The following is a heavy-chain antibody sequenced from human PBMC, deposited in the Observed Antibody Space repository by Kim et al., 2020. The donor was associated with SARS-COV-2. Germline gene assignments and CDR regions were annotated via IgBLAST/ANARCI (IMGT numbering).Heavy chain of an antibody. D-gene: IGHD3-22*01. J-gene: IGHJ5*02. V-gene: IGHV1-46*01. CDR1: GYTFTSYY. CDR2: INPSGGST. Sequence: ASVKVSCKASGYTFTSYYMHWVRQAPGQGLEWMGIINPSGGSTSYAQKFQGRVTMTRDTSTSTVYMELSSLRSEDTAVYYCARDSDYYDSSGYETVNWFDPWGQGTLVTVSS. CDR3: ARDSDYYDSSGYETVNWFDP.